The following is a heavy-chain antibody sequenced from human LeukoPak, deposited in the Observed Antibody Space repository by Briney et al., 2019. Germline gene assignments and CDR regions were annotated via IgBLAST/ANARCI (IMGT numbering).Heavy chain of an antibody. V-gene: IGHV3-30*04. Sequence: GGSLRLSCAASGFRLSDYAMNWVRQAPGKGLEWVAIVAHDGGFTSYADSVKGRFSITRDDSTLYLEMNSLRVEDTALYYCAREMRGYYPHYWGQGTLLTVSS. D-gene: IGHD3-3*01. CDR1: GFRLSDYA. J-gene: IGHJ4*02. CDR2: VAHDGGFT. CDR3: AREMRGYYPHY.